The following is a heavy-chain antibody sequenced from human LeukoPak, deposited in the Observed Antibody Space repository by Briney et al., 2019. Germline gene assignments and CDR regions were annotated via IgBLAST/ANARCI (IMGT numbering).Heavy chain of an antibody. D-gene: IGHD4-11*01. CDR2: IIPIFGTA. CDR1: GGTFSSYA. Sequence: SVKVSCKASGGTFSSYAISWVRQAPGQGLEWMGGIIPIFGTANYAQKFQGRVTITADESTSTAYMELSSLRSEDTAVYYCARDLYRDSLPVSWFDPWGQGTLVTVSS. CDR3: ARDLYRDSLPVSWFDP. J-gene: IGHJ5*02. V-gene: IGHV1-69*13.